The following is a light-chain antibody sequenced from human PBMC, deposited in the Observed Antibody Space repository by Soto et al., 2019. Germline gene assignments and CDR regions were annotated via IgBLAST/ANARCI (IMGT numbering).Light chain of an antibody. J-gene: IGKJ3*01. CDR2: SAS. Sequence: EILMTQSPATLSVSPGERATLSCRASQSLNRNLAWYQQKPGQAPRLIIYSASTRARGIPDSFSGSGSGTEFTLTISSLQSEDFALYHCQHYNDWPPAFTLGPGTKVDL. CDR3: QHYNDWPPAFT. CDR1: QSLNRN. V-gene: IGKV3D-15*01.